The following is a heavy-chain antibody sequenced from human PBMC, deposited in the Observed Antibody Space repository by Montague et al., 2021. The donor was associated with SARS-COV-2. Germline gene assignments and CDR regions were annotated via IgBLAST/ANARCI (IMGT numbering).Heavy chain of an antibody. V-gene: IGHV2-70*11. CDR3: ARILVAAAGSPFDP. J-gene: IGHJ5*02. D-gene: IGHD6-13*01. CDR2: IDWDDDK. CDR1: GFSLSTSGMC. Sequence: PALVKPTQTLTLTCTFSGFSLSTSGMCVSWIRQPPGKALEWLARIDWDDDKYYSTSLKTRLTISKDPSKNQVVLTMTNMDPVDTATYYCARILVAAAGSPFDPWGQGTLVTVSS.